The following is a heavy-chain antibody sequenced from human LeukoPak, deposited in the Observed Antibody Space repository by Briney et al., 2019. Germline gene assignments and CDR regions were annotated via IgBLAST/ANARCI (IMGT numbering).Heavy chain of an antibody. J-gene: IGHJ4*02. CDR2: ISYDGSNK. CDR3: AKGPGVRGVITTY. CDR1: GFTFSSYG. V-gene: IGHV3-30*18. Sequence: GGSLRLSCAASGFTFSSYGMHWVRQAPGKGLEWVAVISYDGSNKYYADSVKGRFTISRDNSKNTLYLQMNSLRAEDTAVYYCAKGPGVRGVITTYWGQGTLVTVSS. D-gene: IGHD3-10*01.